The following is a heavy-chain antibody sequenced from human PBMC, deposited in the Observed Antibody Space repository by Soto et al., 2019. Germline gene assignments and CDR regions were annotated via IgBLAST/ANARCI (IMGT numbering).Heavy chain of an antibody. CDR3: ARDLPVIVATITGDY. D-gene: IGHD5-12*01. V-gene: IGHV1-18*01. Sequence: GASVKVSCKASGYPFTSYGSSWLRQAPGQGLEWMGWISAYNGNTNYAQELQGRVTMTTDTSTSTAYMELRSLRSDDTAVYYCARDLPVIVATITGDYWSQGTLVTVSS. CDR2: ISAYNGNT. J-gene: IGHJ4*02. CDR1: GYPFTSYG.